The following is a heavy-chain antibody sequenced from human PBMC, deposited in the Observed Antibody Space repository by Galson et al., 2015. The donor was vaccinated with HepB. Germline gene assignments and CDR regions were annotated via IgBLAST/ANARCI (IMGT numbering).Heavy chain of an antibody. V-gene: IGHV1-69*04. CDR2: IIPILGIA. Sequence: SVKVSCKASGGTFSSYAISWVQQAPGQGLEWMGRIIPILGIANYAQKFQGRVTITADKSTSTAYMELSSLRSEDTAVYYCAGGPYYYESSGYLPVAFDIWGQGTMVTVSS. CDR3: AGGPYYYESSGYLPVAFDI. CDR1: GGTFSSYA. D-gene: IGHD3-22*01. J-gene: IGHJ3*02.